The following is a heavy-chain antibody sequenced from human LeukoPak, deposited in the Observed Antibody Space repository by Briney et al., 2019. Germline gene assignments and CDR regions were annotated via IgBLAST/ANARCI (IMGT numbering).Heavy chain of an antibody. CDR3: AKSLVLEDIVVVPAAMLQSY. Sequence: GGSLRLSCAASGFTFNSYAMTWVRQAPGKGLEWVSAISGSGGSTYYADSVKGRFTISRDNSKNTLYLQMNSLRAEDTAVYYCAKSLVLEDIVVVPAAMLQSYWGQGTLVTVSS. J-gene: IGHJ4*02. CDR2: ISGSGGST. CDR1: GFTFNSYA. D-gene: IGHD2-2*01. V-gene: IGHV3-23*01.